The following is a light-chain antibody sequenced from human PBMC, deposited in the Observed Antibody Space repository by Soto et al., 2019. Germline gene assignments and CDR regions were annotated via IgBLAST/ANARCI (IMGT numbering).Light chain of an antibody. Sequence: IVMTQSPATLSGFPGARATLSSLASESVTSNLAWYQQIPGQPPRLLIYGASSRATGIPDRFSGSGSGTDLTLTISRLEPEDFAVYYCQQYGSSPNTFGPGTRLEIK. V-gene: IGKV3-20*01. CDR3: QQYGSSPNT. J-gene: IGKJ5*01. CDR1: ESVTSN. CDR2: GAS.